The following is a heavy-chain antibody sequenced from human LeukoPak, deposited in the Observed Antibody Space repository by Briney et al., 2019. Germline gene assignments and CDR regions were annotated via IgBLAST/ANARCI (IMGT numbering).Heavy chain of an antibody. CDR2: INPSGGST. J-gene: IGHJ4*02. Sequence: ASVKVSCKASGYTFTNYYMQWARQAPGQGLEWMGTINPSGGSTSYAQKFQGRVTMTRDTSTSTVYMELSSLRSEDTAVYYCARWLQFIGSDYWGQGTPVTVSS. D-gene: IGHD5-24*01. CDR3: ARWLQFIGSDY. CDR1: GYTFTNYY. V-gene: IGHV1-46*01.